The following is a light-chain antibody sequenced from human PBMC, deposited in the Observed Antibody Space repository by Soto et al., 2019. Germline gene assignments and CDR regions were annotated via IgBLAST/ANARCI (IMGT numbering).Light chain of an antibody. V-gene: IGKV3-15*01. CDR3: QQYGSSAWT. CDR2: GAS. Sequence: EVVMTQSPATLSVSPGERATLSCRASQSVSTNLAWYQQKPGQAPRLLIYGASTRATDFPARFSGSGSGTDFTLTISRLEPEDFAVYYCQQYGSSAWTFGQGTKVDIK. CDR1: QSVSTN. J-gene: IGKJ1*01.